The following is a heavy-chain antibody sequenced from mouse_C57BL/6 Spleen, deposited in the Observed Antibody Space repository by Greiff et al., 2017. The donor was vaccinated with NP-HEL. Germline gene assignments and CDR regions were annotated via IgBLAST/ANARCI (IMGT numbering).Heavy chain of an antibody. CDR3: ARFDWDVPFAY. CDR1: GYAFSSYW. CDR2: IYPGDGDT. J-gene: IGHJ3*01. D-gene: IGHD4-1*01. V-gene: IGHV1-80*01. Sequence: VQLVESGAELVKPGASVKISCKASGYAFSSYWMNWVKQRPGKGLEWIGQIYPGDGDTNYNGKFKGKATLTADKSSSTAYMQLSSLTSEDSAVYFCARFDWDVPFAYWGQGTLVTVSA.